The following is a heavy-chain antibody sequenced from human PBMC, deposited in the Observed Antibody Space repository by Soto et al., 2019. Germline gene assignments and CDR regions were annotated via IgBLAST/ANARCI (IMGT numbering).Heavy chain of an antibody. V-gene: IGHV3-7*05. CDR1: GFTFSGYW. Sequence: GGSLRLSCAASGFTFSGYWMTWVRQAPGKGLEGVANISPDGSEEYYVDSVKGRFTISRDNAKNSVYLQMNSLRAEDTAVYYCAKSRYSTPLNWFDPWGQGTLVTVSS. CDR3: AKSRYSTPLNWFDP. CDR2: ISPDGSEE. J-gene: IGHJ5*02. D-gene: IGHD6-13*01.